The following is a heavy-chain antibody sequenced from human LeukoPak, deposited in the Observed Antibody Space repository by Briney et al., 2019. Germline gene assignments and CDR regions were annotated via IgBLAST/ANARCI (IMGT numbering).Heavy chain of an antibody. V-gene: IGHV3-23*01. CDR2: ISGSGGST. CDR3: ATFLSGQSGWYLDY. J-gene: IGHJ4*02. D-gene: IGHD6-19*01. CDR1: GFTFDTYA. Sequence: GGSLRLSCAASGFTFDTYAMSWVRQAPGKGLEWVSAISGSGGSTYYADSVKGRFTISKDNSKNTLYLQMNSLRAEDTAVYYCATFLSGQSGWYLDYWGQGTLVTVSS.